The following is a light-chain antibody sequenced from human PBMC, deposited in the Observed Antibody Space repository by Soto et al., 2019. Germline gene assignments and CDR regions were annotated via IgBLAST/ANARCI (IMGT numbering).Light chain of an antibody. CDR1: SSNIGSNS. CDR2: SNH. J-gene: IGLJ2*01. V-gene: IGLV1-44*01. Sequence: QSVLTQPPSASGTPGQTVTISCSGSSSNIGSNSVNWFQHLPGAVPKLLIFSNHQRPSGVPDRFSGSKSGTSASLAISGLQTEDEAYYYCSAWDDSLVVVFGGGTKLTVL. CDR3: SAWDDSLVVV.